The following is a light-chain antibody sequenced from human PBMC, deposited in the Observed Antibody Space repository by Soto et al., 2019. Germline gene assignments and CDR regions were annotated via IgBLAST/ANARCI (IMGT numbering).Light chain of an antibody. V-gene: IGKV3D-20*02. Sequence: EIVLTQSPGTLSFSPGERASVSCRSSQSVSSSYLAWYQQKPGQAPRLLIYGASSRATGIPDRFSGSGSGTDFTLTISRLEPEDFAVYYCQQRSNWPPTFGQGTKVDIK. CDR2: GAS. J-gene: IGKJ1*01. CDR3: QQRSNWPPT. CDR1: QSVSSSY.